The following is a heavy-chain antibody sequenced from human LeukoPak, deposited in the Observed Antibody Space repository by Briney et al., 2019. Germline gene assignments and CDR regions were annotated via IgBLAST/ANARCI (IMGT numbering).Heavy chain of an antibody. CDR1: GFTFSSYA. CDR3: ARGGYCSSTSCPGTDNWFDP. CDR2: ISGSGGST. D-gene: IGHD2-2*01. J-gene: IGHJ5*02. V-gene: IGHV3-23*01. Sequence: GSLRLSCAASGFTFSSYAMSWVRQAPGKGLEWVSAISGSGGSTYYADSVKGRFTISRDNSKNTLYLQMNSLRAEDTAVYYCARGGYCSSTSCPGTDNWFDPWGQGTLVTVFS.